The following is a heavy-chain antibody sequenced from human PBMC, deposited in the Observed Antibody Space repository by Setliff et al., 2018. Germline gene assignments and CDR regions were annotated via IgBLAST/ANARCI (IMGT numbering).Heavy chain of an antibody. V-gene: IGHV1-2*02. Sequence: GASVKVSCKASGYTFTGYYMHWVRQAPGQGLEWMGWINPNSGGTNYAQKFQGRVTMTRDTPISTAYMELSRLRSDDTAVYYCARERALLRYFDRSSYYYYYGMDVWGQGSTVTVSS. J-gene: IGHJ6*02. CDR2: INPNSGGT. CDR3: ARERALLRYFDRSSYYYYYGMDV. CDR1: GYTFTGYY. D-gene: IGHD3-9*01.